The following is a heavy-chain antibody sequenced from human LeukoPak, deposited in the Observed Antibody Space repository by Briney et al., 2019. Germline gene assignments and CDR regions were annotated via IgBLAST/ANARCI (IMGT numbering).Heavy chain of an antibody. D-gene: IGHD1-1*01. Sequence: GGSLRLSCAASGFTFSSYRMHWVRQAPGKGLVWVSRINGDGSTSNYADSVKGRFTISRDNAKNTLYLQMNSLRAEDTAVYYCARASNRNSINFDYWGQGTLVTVSS. CDR1: GFTFSSYR. J-gene: IGHJ4*02. V-gene: IGHV3-74*01. CDR3: ARASNRNSINFDY. CDR2: INGDGSTS.